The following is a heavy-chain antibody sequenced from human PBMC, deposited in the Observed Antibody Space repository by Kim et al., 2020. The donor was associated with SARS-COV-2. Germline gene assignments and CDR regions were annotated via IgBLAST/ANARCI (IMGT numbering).Heavy chain of an antibody. V-gene: IGHV1-69*01. Sequence: YAPRFQGRVTIPADESTSTAYMELGSLRSEDTAVYYCAGAGYGASGYFDYWGQGTLVTVSS. D-gene: IGHD4-17*01. CDR3: AGAGYGASGYFDY. J-gene: IGHJ4*02.